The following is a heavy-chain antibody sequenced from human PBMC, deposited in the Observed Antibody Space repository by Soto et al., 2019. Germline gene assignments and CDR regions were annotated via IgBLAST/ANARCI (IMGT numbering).Heavy chain of an antibody. CDR3: ALSGGSSLGFDP. V-gene: IGHV3-74*01. D-gene: IGHD2-15*01. J-gene: IGHJ5*02. CDR1: GFTFSSYW. CDR2: INSDGSST. Sequence: GGSLRLSCAASGFTFSSYWMHWVRQAPGKGLVWVSLINSDGSSTSYADSVKGRFTISRDNAKNTLYLQMNSLKPEDTAVYYCALSGGSSLGFDPWGQGTLVTVSS.